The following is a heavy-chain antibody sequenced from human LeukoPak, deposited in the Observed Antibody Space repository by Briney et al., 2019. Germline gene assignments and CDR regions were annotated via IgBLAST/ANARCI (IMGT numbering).Heavy chain of an antibody. CDR3: ARVSRGNSVGGDY. CDR2: IYYSGST. D-gene: IGHD4-23*01. J-gene: IGHJ4*02. Sequence: SETLSLTCTVSGGSISSYHWSWIRQPPGKGLEWIGYIYYSGSTNYNPSLKSRVTISVDTSKNQFSLKLSSVTAADTAMYYCARVSRGNSVGGDYWGQGTLVTVSS. CDR1: GGSISSYH. V-gene: IGHV4-59*01.